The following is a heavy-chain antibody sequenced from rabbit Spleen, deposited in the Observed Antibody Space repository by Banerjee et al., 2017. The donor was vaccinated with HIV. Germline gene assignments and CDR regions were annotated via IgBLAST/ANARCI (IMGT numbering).Heavy chain of an antibody. J-gene: IGHJ4*01. D-gene: IGHD6-1*01. CDR2: IEGGSGGGT. CDR1: GVSFSSNHY. Sequence: QSLEESGGDLVKPGASLTLTCTASGVSFSSNHYMCWVRQAPGKGLEWIACIEGGSGGGTKYPSWAKGRFTISKTSSTTVTLQMASLTVADTATYFCVREAGYGGYGDANLWGPGTLVTVS. V-gene: IGHV1S40*01. CDR3: VREAGYGGYGDANL.